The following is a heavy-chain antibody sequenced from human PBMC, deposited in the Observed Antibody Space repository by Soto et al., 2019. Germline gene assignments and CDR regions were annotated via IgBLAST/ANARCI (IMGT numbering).Heavy chain of an antibody. CDR3: ARVGFVVVPAAMLFHGMDV. CDR1: GGSFSGYY. Sequence: PSETLSLTCAVYGGSFSGYYWSWIRQPPGKGLEWIGEINHSGSTNYNPSLKSRVTISVDTSKNQFSLKLSSVTAADTAVYYCARVGFVVVPAAMLFHGMDVWGQGTTVTVSS. D-gene: IGHD2-2*01. J-gene: IGHJ6*02. V-gene: IGHV4-34*01. CDR2: INHSGST.